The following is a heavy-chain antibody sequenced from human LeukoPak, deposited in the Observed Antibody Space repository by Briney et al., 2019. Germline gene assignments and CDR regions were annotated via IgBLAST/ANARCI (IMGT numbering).Heavy chain of an antibody. D-gene: IGHD1-26*01. CDR3: TRAGLMGAADY. Sequence: GGSLRLSCAASGFTFSSYWMHWVRQAPGKGLVWVSHISPDGSGTTYADSVKGRFTISRDNAKNTLYLQMNNLRVENTAVYYCTRAGLMGAADYWGQGTLVTVSS. CDR2: ISPDGSGT. V-gene: IGHV3-74*01. J-gene: IGHJ4*02. CDR1: GFTFSSYW.